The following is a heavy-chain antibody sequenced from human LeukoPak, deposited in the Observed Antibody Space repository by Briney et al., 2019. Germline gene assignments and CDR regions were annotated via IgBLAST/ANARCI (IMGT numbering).Heavy chain of an antibody. CDR3: ARVRSGTYYYDSIGYFDY. J-gene: IGHJ4*02. CDR2: INHSGST. D-gene: IGHD3-22*01. CDR1: GGSFSGYY. Sequence: PSETLSLTCAVYGGSFSGYYWSWIRQPPGKGLEWIGEINHSGSTNYNPSLKSRVTISVDTSKNQFSLKLSSVTAADTAVYYCARVRSGTYYYDSIGYFDYWGQGTLVTVTS. V-gene: IGHV4-34*01.